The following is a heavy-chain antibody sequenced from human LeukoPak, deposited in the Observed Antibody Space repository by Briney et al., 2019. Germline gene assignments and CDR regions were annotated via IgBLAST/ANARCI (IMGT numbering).Heavy chain of an antibody. V-gene: IGHV3-48*01. J-gene: IGHJ4*02. CDR1: GFTFSSYS. D-gene: IGHD3-10*01. Sequence: GGSLRLPCAASGFTFSSYSMNWVRQAPGKGLEWVSYISSSSSTIYYADSVKGRFTISRDNAKNSLYLQMNSLRAEDTAVYYCARGLKGYGSGSYYIGHSLDYWGQGTLVTVSS. CDR2: ISSSSSTI. CDR3: ARGLKGYGSGSYYIGHSLDY.